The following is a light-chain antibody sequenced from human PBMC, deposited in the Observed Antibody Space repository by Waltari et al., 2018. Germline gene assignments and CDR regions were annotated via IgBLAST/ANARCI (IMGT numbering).Light chain of an antibody. CDR3: ATWDSSLSAVV. CDR2: DNN. J-gene: IGLJ2*01. V-gene: IGLV1-51*01. CDR1: SSNIGNNY. Sequence: QSVLTQPPSMSAAPGQKVTLSCSGSSSNIGNNYVSWYQQFPETAPKLLIYDNNNRPSGIPDRFSGSKSGTSATLGITGLQTGDEADYYCATWDSSLSAVVFGGGTKLTVL.